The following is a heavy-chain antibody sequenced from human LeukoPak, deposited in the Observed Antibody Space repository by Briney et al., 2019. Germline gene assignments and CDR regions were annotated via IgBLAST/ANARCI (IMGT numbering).Heavy chain of an antibody. Sequence: SVKVSCKASGGTFSSYAISWVRQGPGPGIELMGRIIPIFGTANYAQKFQSRVTITTDETTTTAYTQQSSLRSEDTAAYYSARDSYYYGSGSYYHASFNHWCQGTLVIVSS. CDR2: IIPIFGTA. CDR1: GGTFSSYA. D-gene: IGHD3-10*01. J-gene: IGHJ1*01. CDR3: ARDSYYYGSGSYYHASFNH. V-gene: IGHV1-69*05.